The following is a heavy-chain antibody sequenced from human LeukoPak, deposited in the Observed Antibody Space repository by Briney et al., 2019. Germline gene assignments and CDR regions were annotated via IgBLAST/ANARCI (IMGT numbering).Heavy chain of an antibody. V-gene: IGHV3-23*01. CDR1: GFTFSSYV. CDR2: ITGSGGRT. D-gene: IGHD2-2*01. Sequence: PGGSPRLSCAASGFTFSSYVINWVRQAPGKGLEWVSGITGSGGRTYYADSVKGRFTISRDNSKNTLYLQMNSLRAEDTAVYYCARDFWDIVVVPAAIPYWGQGTLVTVSS. J-gene: IGHJ4*02. CDR3: ARDFWDIVVVPAAIPY.